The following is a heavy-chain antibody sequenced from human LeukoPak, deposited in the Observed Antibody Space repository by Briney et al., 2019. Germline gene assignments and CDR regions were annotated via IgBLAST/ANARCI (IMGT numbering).Heavy chain of an antibody. CDR1: GGSISSYY. CDR3: AASYYYYYYMDV. J-gene: IGHJ6*03. CDR2: IYYSGST. V-gene: IGHV4-59*01. Sequence: SETLSLTCTVSGGSISSYYWSWIRQPPGKRLEWIGYIYYSGSTNYNPSLKSRVTISVDTSKNQFSLKLSSGTAADQAMYYCAASYYYYYYMDVWGKGTTVTVSS.